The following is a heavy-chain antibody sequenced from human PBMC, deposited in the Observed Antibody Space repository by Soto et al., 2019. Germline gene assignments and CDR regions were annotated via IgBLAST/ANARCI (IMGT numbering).Heavy chain of an antibody. J-gene: IGHJ4*02. CDR1: GFTVSSNY. D-gene: IGHD2-15*01. CDR3: AAAKLLLPWLFDY. CDR2: IYSGGST. V-gene: IGHV3-66*01. Sequence: GGSLRLSCAASGFTVSSNYMSWVRQAPGKGLEWVSVIYSGGSTYYADSVKGRFTISRDDSKNTLFLQMNSLRAEDTAVYYCAAAKLLLPWLFDYWGQGTLVTVSS.